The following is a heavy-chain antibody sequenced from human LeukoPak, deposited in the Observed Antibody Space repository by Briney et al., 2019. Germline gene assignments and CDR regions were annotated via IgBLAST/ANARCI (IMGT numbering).Heavy chain of an antibody. CDR1: GGTFSSYA. Sequence: GASVKVSCKASGGTFSSYAICWVRQAPGQGLEWMGGIIPIFGTANYAQKFQGRVTITTDESTSTAYMELSSLRSEDTAVYYCASVGSGSYSYDYWGQGTLVTVSS. CDR3: ASVGSGSYSYDY. V-gene: IGHV1-69*05. CDR2: IIPIFGTA. D-gene: IGHD1-26*01. J-gene: IGHJ4*02.